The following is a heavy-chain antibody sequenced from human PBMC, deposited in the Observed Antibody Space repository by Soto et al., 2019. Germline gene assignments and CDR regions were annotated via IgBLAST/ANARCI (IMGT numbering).Heavy chain of an antibody. V-gene: IGHV1-69*02. CDR1: GGTFSRYT. Sequence: QVQLVQSGAEVKNPGSSVRVSCKASGGTFSRYTLNWVRQAPGQGLEWMGRIIPILSMATYAQKFQGRVSIIADKSTTTAYMTLSSLRSDDSAIYYCARSSGSGSRPFDYWGQGTLVTVSS. J-gene: IGHJ4*02. CDR3: ARSSGSGSRPFDY. D-gene: IGHD3-10*01. CDR2: IIPILSMA.